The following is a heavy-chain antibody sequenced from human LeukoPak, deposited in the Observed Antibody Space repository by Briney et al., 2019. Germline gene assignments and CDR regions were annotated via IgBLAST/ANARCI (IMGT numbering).Heavy chain of an antibody. V-gene: IGHV3-48*04. CDR1: GFSFTTYW. CDR2: ISSSGNTI. Sequence: GGSLRLSCAASGFSFTTYWMSWVRQAPGKGLEWVSSISSSGNTIYYADSVKGRFTISRDNAKNSLYLQMNSLRAEDTAVYYCAELGITMIGGVWGKGTTVTISS. J-gene: IGHJ6*04. CDR3: AELGITMIGGV. D-gene: IGHD3-10*02.